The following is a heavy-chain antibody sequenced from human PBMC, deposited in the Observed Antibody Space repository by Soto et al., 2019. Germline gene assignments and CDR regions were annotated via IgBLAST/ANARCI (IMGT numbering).Heavy chain of an antibody. Sequence: GESLKISCKGSGYSFTSYWIGWVRQMPGKGLEWMGIIYPGDSDTRYSPSFQGQVTISADKSISTAYLQWSSLKASDTAMYYCAVGYCSGGSCYSGDAFDIWGQGTMVTVSS. CDR3: AVGYCSGGSCYSGDAFDI. CDR1: GYSFTSYW. V-gene: IGHV5-51*01. D-gene: IGHD2-15*01. J-gene: IGHJ3*02. CDR2: IYPGDSDT.